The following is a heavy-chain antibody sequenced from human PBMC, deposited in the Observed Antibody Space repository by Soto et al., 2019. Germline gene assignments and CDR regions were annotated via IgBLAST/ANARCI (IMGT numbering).Heavy chain of an antibody. J-gene: IGHJ6*02. V-gene: IGHV3-30*18. D-gene: IGHD2-15*01. Sequence: GGSLRLSCAASGFTFNNYGMNWVRQAPGKGLEWVAIISNDGSNKYYIESVWGRFTISRDNSKNMLFLQMNSLRVEDTAVYFCTKDGRFDSDGSLYYYYYGMDVWGQGTTVTV. CDR3: TKDGRFDSDGSLYYYYYGMDV. CDR2: ISNDGSNK. CDR1: GFTFNNYG.